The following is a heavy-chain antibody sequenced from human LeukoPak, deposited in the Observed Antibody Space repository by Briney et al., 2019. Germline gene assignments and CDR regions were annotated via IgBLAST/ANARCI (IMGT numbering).Heavy chain of an antibody. CDR2: ISYDGSNK. CDR1: GFSYSNYG. Sequence: PGGSLRLSCIASGFSYSNYGMHWVRQAPGKGLEWVAVISYDGSNKYYADSVKGRFTISRDNSKNTLNLQMNSLRAEDTAVYYCARLRYYGMDVWGQETTVTVSS. V-gene: IGHV3-30*03. J-gene: IGHJ6*02. CDR3: ARLRYYGMDV.